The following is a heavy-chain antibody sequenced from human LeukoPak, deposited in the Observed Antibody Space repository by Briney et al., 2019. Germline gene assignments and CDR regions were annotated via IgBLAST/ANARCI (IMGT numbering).Heavy chain of an antibody. Sequence: PGGSLRLSCAASGFTFSSYWMHWVRQAPGKGLLWVSRITGDGSGANYADSVKGRFTISRDNAKNTLYLQMNSLRAEDTAVYYCARFAVTTAGDYWGQGTLVTVSS. D-gene: IGHD1-1*01. J-gene: IGHJ4*02. V-gene: IGHV3-74*01. CDR2: ITGDGSGA. CDR3: ARFAVTTAGDY. CDR1: GFTFSSYW.